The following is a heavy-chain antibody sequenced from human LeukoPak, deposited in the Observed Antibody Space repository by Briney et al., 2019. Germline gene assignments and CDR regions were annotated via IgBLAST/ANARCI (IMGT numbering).Heavy chain of an antibody. Sequence: ASVKVSCKASGYTFTSYGISWVRRAPGQGLEWMGWISSYNGNTNYAQKIQGRVTMTTDTSTSAAYMELRSLRSDDTAVYYCARHTLYGSGSYYVYYFDYWGQGTLVTVSS. CDR3: ARHTLYGSGSYYVYYFDY. V-gene: IGHV1-18*01. D-gene: IGHD3-10*01. CDR1: GYTFTSYG. J-gene: IGHJ4*02. CDR2: ISSYNGNT.